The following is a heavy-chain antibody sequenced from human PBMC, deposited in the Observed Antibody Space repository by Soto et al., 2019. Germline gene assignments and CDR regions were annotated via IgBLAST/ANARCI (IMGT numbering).Heavy chain of an antibody. Sequence: GGSLRLSCAASGFTFSNAWMSWVRQAPGKGLEWVGRIKSKTDGGTTDYAAPVKGRFTISRDDSKNTLYLQMNSLKTEDTAVYYCTTEGSGWYNHYYYYMDVWGKRTTVTVSS. D-gene: IGHD6-19*01. CDR3: TTEGSGWYNHYYYYMDV. J-gene: IGHJ6*03. V-gene: IGHV3-15*01. CDR1: GFTFSNAW. CDR2: IKSKTDGGTT.